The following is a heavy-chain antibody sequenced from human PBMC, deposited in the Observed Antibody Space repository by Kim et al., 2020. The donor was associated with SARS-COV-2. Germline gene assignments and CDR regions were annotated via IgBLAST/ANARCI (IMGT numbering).Heavy chain of an antibody. V-gene: IGHV3-11*01. CDR1: GFTFSDYY. J-gene: IGHJ4*02. CDR2: ISSSGSTI. D-gene: IGHD6-19*01. Sequence: GGSLRLSCAASGFTFSDYYMSWIRQAPGKGLEWVSYISSSGSTIYYADSVKGRFTISRDNAKNSLYLQMNRLRAEDTAVYYCARAPIAVAYDYWGQGTLVTVSS. CDR3: ARAPIAVAYDY.